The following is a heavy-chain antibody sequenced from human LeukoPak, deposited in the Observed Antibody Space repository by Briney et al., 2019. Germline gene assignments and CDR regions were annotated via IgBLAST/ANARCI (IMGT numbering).Heavy chain of an antibody. CDR1: GFTFSSYA. CDR2: ISSNGGST. CDR3: ARAGRNDASLGMDV. D-gene: IGHD1-1*01. J-gene: IGHJ6*02. V-gene: IGHV3-64*01. Sequence: GGSLRLSCVASGFTFSSYAMHWVRQAPGKGLEYVSGISSNGGSTYYANSVKDRFNISRDNSKNTLYLQMGSLRAEDTAVNHCARAGRNDASLGMDVWGQGTTVTVSS.